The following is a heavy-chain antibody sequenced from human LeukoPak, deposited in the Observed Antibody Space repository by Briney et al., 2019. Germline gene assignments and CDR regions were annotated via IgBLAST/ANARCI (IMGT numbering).Heavy chain of an antibody. J-gene: IGHJ5*02. CDR1: GYIFTGYY. Sequence: ASVKVSCKASGYIFTGYYMHWVRQAPGQGLEWMGWIIPNSGGTSYAQKFQGRVTMTRDTSITTAYMELSRLRSDDTAVYYCARTNYYDSSGYRPWGQGTLVTVSS. D-gene: IGHD3-22*01. CDR3: ARTNYYDSSGYRP. V-gene: IGHV1-2*02. CDR2: IIPNSGGT.